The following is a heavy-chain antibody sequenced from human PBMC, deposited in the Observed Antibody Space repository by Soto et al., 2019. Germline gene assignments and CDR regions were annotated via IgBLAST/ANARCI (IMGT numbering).Heavy chain of an antibody. Sequence: SQSLTLTCAVSGESVSSNRAAWNWIRQSPSRGLEWLGRTYYRSKWYNDYAVSVKSRITINPDTSKNQFSLQLNSVTPEDTAVYYCARDRADLVVATITPYYYYGMDPWGQGTTVTVSS. CDR1: GESVSSNRAA. CDR2: TYYRSKWYN. D-gene: IGHD5-12*01. CDR3: ARDRADLVVATITPYYYYGMDP. J-gene: IGHJ6*02. V-gene: IGHV6-1*01.